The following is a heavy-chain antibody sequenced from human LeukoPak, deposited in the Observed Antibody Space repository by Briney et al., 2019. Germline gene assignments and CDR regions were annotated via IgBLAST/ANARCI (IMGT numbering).Heavy chain of an antibody. V-gene: IGHV1-18*01. CDR3: ARGTPITGDPY. CDR1: GYTFTNYG. D-gene: IGHD7-27*01. Sequence: ASVKVSCKASGYTFTNYGISWVRQAPGQGLEWMGWISAYNGDTNYAQKLQGRVTMTTDTSTSTAYMELRSPRSDDTAVYYCARGTPITGDPYWGQGTLVTVSS. J-gene: IGHJ4*02. CDR2: ISAYNGDT.